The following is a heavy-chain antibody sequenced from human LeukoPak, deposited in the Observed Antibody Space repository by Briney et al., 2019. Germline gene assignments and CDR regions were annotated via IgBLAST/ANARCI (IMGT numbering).Heavy chain of an antibody. CDR1: GGSISSYY. Sequence: SETLSLTCTVSGGSISSYYWSWIRQPPGKGLEWIGYIYYSGSTNYNPSLKSRVTISVDTSKNQFSLKLSSVTAADTAVYYCARTTRRGSWYALSFYYFDYWGQGTLVTVSS. V-gene: IGHV4-59*12. J-gene: IGHJ4*02. CDR3: ARTTRRGSWYALSFYYFDY. CDR2: IYYSGST. D-gene: IGHD6-13*01.